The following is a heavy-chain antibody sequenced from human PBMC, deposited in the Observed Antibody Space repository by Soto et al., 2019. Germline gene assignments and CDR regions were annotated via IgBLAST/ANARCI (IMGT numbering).Heavy chain of an antibody. CDR2: IYHSGST. Sequence: PSETLSLTCAVYGGSFSGYYWSWIRQPPGKGLEWIGEIYHSGSTNYNPSLKSRVTISVDKSKNQFSLKLSSVTAADTAVYYCARATMVRGVYPPYYFDYWGQGTLVTVSS. D-gene: IGHD3-10*01. J-gene: IGHJ4*02. V-gene: IGHV4-34*01. CDR1: GGSFSGYY. CDR3: ARATMVRGVYPPYYFDY.